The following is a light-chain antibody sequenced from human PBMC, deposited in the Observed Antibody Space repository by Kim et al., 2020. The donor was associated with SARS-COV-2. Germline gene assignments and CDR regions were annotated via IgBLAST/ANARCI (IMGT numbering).Light chain of an antibody. CDR1: SSDVGSYNL. Sequence: SSTISCTGTSSDVGSYNLVSWYQQHPGKAPKLMIYEVSKRPSGVSNRFSGSKSGNTASLTISGLQAEDEADYYCCSYAGSSTSPYVFGTGTKVTVL. CDR3: CSYAGSSTSPYV. V-gene: IGLV2-23*02. J-gene: IGLJ1*01. CDR2: EVS.